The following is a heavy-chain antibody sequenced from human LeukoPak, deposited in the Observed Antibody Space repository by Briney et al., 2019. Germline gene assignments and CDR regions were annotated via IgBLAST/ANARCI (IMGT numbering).Heavy chain of an antibody. CDR2: MKSKTDGGTT. V-gene: IGHV3-15*01. Sequence: PGGSLTLSCAVSGFPFSNAWMSWVRHAPGKGLEWVGRMKSKTDGGTTDYAAPVKGRLTISRDDSKNTLYLQMNSLKTEDTAVYYCTARVVVTINHFDYWGQGTLVTVSS. CDR1: GFPFSNAW. D-gene: IGHD3-22*01. CDR3: TARVVVTINHFDY. J-gene: IGHJ4*02.